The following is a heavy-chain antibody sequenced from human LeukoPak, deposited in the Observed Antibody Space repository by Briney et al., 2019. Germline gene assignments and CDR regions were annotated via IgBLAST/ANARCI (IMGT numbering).Heavy chain of an antibody. CDR1: GFPFIKYS. CDR2: IAIDSGNT. J-gene: IGHJ4*02. V-gene: IGHV3-21*05. CDR3: ARDHNYAFDN. D-gene: IGHD1-1*01. Sequence: GASVKLSCTASGFPFIKYSMNRVRQVPGKGLEWIAYIAIDSGNTKYAESFKGRVTISADKATNSLYLQMNSLRFEDTAVYYCARDHNYAFDNWGKGTLVCVAS.